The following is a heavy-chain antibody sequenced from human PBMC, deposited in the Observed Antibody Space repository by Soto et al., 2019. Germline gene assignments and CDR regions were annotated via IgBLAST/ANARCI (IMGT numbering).Heavy chain of an antibody. CDR3: ARGVGMGWFDP. V-gene: IGHV3-21*01. CDR2: ISSSSSYI. Sequence: EVQLVESGGGLVKPGGSLRLSCAASGFTFSSYSMNWVRQAPGKGLEWVSSISSSSSYIYYSDSVKGRFTISRDNAKNSLYLQMNSLRAEDTAVYYCARGVGMGWFDPWGQGTLVTVSS. D-gene: IGHD7-27*01. CDR1: GFTFSSYS. J-gene: IGHJ5*02.